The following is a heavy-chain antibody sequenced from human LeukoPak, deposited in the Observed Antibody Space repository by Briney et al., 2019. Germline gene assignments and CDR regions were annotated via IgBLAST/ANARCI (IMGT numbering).Heavy chain of an antibody. CDR2: FHYSGST. CDR3: ARLYRMTYKWNDQPDY. V-gene: IGHV4-39*07. D-gene: IGHD1-20*01. Sequence: SETLSLTCSVSGGSISSSSYYWGWIRQPPGKGLEWIGTFHYSGSTYYNPSLKSRVTISVNMSKNQFSLKLISVTAADTAVYYCARLYRMTYKWNDQPDYWGQGTLVTVSS. J-gene: IGHJ4*02. CDR1: GGSISSSSYY.